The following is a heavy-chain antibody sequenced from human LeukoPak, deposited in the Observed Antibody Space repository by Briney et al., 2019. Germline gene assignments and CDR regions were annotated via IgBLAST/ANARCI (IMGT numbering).Heavy chain of an antibody. CDR3: AKDIRTGRYYYGSGSYAGFDY. CDR2: IRWNSGSI. Sequence: GGSLRLSCAASGFTFDDYAMHWVRQAPGKGLEWVSGIRWNSGSIGYADSVKGRFTISRDNAKNSLYLQMNSLRAEDTALYYCAKDIRTGRYYYGSGSYAGFDYWGQGTLVTVSS. V-gene: IGHV3-9*01. CDR1: GFTFDDYA. D-gene: IGHD3-10*01. J-gene: IGHJ4*02.